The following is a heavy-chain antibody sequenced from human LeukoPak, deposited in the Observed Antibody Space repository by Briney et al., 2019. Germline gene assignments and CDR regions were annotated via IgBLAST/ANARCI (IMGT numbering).Heavy chain of an antibody. D-gene: IGHD6-6*01. CDR3: ARESFAARWD. V-gene: IGHV3-7*01. Sequence: GGSLRLSCAASGFTFSRYWMSWVRQAPGKGLEWVANIKQDGSEKDYVDSVKGRFTISRDNAKNSLYLQMNSLAAEDTAVYYCARESFAARWDWGQGTLVTVSS. J-gene: IGHJ4*02. CDR1: GFTFSRYW. CDR2: IKQDGSEK.